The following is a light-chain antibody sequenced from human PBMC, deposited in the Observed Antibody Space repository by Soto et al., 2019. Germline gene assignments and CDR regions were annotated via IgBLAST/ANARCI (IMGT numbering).Light chain of an antibody. CDR1: QTFSNSF. J-gene: IGKJ5*01. Sequence: EIVLTQSPGTLSLSPGERATLSCRASQTFSNSFLSWFQQIPGQAPRLRIYGASMRATGIPDRLSGSGSGTDFTLTISRLEPEDFAVYYCQQCGSSSTFGQGTRLEIK. CDR2: GAS. CDR3: QQCGSSST. V-gene: IGKV3-20*01.